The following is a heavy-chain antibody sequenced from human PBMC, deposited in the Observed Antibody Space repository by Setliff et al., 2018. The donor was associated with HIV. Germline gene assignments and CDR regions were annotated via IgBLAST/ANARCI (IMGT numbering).Heavy chain of an antibody. CDR1: GGTFSRNP. D-gene: IGHD3-10*01. CDR2: ITPIFGTT. J-gene: IGHJ6*03. V-gene: IGHV1-69*13. Sequence: SVKVSCKASGGTFSRNPISWVRQAPGQGLEWMGGITPIFGTTEYAQKFQGRVTVTADESRTTAYLDLNSLRSEDTAVYYCATAGEMATIGYSYYYMGVWGKGTTVTSP. CDR3: ATAGEMATIGYSYYYMGV.